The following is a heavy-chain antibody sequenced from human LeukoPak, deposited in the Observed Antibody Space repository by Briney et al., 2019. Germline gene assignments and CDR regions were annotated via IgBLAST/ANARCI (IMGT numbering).Heavy chain of an antibody. V-gene: IGHV4-61*02. CDR3: ARGYYYDSSGYYFDY. J-gene: IGHJ4*02. CDR2: IYTSGST. D-gene: IGHD3-22*01. CDR1: GGSISSGSYY. Sequence: SETLSLTCTVSGGSISSGSYYWSWIRQPAGKGLEWIGRIYTSGSTNYNPSLKSRVTISVDTSKNQFTLRLSSVTAADTAVYYCARGYYYDSSGYYFDYWGQGTLVTVSS.